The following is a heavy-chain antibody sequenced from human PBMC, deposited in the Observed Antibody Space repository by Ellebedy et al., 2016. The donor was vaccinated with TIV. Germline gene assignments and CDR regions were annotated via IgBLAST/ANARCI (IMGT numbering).Heavy chain of an antibody. CDR1: GYTFTSYG. V-gene: IGHV1-18*04. CDR2: ISAYNGNT. CDR3: ARVYDSSGYYPDN. Sequence: AASVKVSCKASGYTFTSYGINWVRPAPGQGLEWMGWISAYNGNTNYAQKLLGRVTMTTDTSTSTAYMELRSLRSDDTAVYYCARVYDSSGYYPDNWGQGTLVTVSS. D-gene: IGHD3-22*01. J-gene: IGHJ4*02.